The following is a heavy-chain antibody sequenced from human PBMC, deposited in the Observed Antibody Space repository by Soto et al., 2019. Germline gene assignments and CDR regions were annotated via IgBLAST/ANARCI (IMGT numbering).Heavy chain of an antibody. Sequence: QVQLQQWGAGLLEPSETLSLTCAVYGGSFSGYYWSWIRQPPGKGLEWIGEINHSGNTNYNPSLKSRVTISVDKSKNQFSLKLSSVTAADTAVYYCASQGLSYFDWFPTSLYYMDVWGKGTTVTVSS. D-gene: IGHD3-9*01. CDR3: ASQGLSYFDWFPTSLYYMDV. J-gene: IGHJ6*03. V-gene: IGHV4-34*01. CDR2: INHSGNT. CDR1: GGSFSGYY.